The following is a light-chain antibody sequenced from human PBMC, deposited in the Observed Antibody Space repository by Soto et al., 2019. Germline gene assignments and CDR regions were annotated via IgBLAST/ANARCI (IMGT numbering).Light chain of an antibody. J-gene: IGKJ5*01. CDR3: QQAYNFPLT. CDR2: AAS. CDR1: QGINNW. V-gene: IGKV1D-12*01. Sequence: DIQMTKSPSSVSASVGDRVTITCRASQGINNWLAWYQQKPGKAPKLLIYAASSLQSEVPSRFSGSGSGTDFTLTINSLQPEDFATYYCQQAYNFPLTFGQGTRLEI.